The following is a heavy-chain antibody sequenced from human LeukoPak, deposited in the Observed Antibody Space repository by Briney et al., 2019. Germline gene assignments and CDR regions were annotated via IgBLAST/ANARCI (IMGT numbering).Heavy chain of an antibody. Sequence: GGSLRLSCAASGFTFSDNYMSWIRQAPGKGLEWVSYISSSGSTIYYADSVKGRFTISRDNAKNSLYLQMNSLRAEDTAVYYCASLEVPAVRGRWFDPWGQGTLVTVSS. CDR1: GFTFSDNY. D-gene: IGHD2-2*01. V-gene: IGHV3-11*04. CDR3: ASLEVPAVRGRWFDP. J-gene: IGHJ5*02. CDR2: ISSSGSTI.